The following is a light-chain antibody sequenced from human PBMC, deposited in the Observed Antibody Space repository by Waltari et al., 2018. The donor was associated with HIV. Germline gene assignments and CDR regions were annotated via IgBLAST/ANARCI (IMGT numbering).Light chain of an antibody. CDR1: SGHSSYA. Sequence: QLVLTQSPSASASLGASVKLTCTLSSGHSSYAIAWPQQQPEKGPRYLMKLNSDGSHSKGDGSPDRFAGASSGAERYLTISSRQSEDEADYYCQTWGTGSNWVFGGGTKLTVL. CDR3: QTWGTGSNWV. CDR2: LNSDGSH. J-gene: IGLJ3*02. V-gene: IGLV4-69*01.